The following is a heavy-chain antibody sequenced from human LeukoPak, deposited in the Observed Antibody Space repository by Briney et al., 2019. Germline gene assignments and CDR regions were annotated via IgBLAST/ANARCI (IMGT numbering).Heavy chain of an antibody. V-gene: IGHV3-20*04. CDR3: ARDISSGWYFDY. D-gene: IGHD6-19*01. CDR1: GFTFDDYG. Sequence: GGSLRLSCAVSGFTFDDYGMSWVRQAPGKGLEWVSGINWNGGSTGYVDSVKGRFTISRDNAKNSLHLQMNSLRAEDTALYYCARDISSGWYFDYWGQGTLVTVSS. CDR2: INWNGGST. J-gene: IGHJ4*02.